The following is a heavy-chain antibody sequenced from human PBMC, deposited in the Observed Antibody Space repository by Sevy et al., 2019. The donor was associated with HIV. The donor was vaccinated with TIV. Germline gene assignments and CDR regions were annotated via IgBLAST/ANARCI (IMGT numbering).Heavy chain of an antibody. CDR3: AGNGGSLPPDRSDP. V-gene: IGHV3-21*01. CDR2: ISSISTYI. J-gene: IGHJ5*02. Sequence: GGSLRLSCAASGFSFNMYSMNWVRQAPGKGLEWVSSISSISTYIYYADSLKGRFTISRDNAKNSWYMQMNSLRAEDTAAYYCAGNGGSLPPDRSDPGGQGTRVTVSS. D-gene: IGHD1-26*01. CDR1: GFSFNMYS.